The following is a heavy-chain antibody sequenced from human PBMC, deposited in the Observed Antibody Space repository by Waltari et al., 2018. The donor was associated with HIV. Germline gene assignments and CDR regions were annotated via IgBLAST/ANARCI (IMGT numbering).Heavy chain of an antibody. Sequence: QVQLQQSGPGLVKPSQTLSLTCAISGDSVSSNSAAWHWIRQSPSSGLEGVGRTYYRSKWYNDYAVSVKSRITINTDTSKNQFSLQLSSVTAEDTAVYYCARGGRYSRSCGSFDIWGQGTMVTVSS. CDR1: GDSVSSNSAA. CDR2: TYYRSKWYN. D-gene: IGHD6-13*01. CDR3: ARGGRYSRSCGSFDI. V-gene: IGHV6-1*01. J-gene: IGHJ3*02.